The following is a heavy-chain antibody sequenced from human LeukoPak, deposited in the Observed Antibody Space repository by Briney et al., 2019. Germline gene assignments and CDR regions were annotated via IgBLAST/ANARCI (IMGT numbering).Heavy chain of an antibody. CDR2: IKQDGNEI. J-gene: IGHJ4*02. Sequence: GGSLRLSCAASGFTFSDYWMSWVRQHPGKGLEWVANIKQDGNEIYYVGSVKGRFTISRDNAKNSLYLQMNSLRAEDTAIYFCARGRSSPRDPLDYWGQGTLVTVSS. CDR3: ARGRSSPRDPLDY. V-gene: IGHV3-7*04. D-gene: IGHD6-13*01. CDR1: GFTFSDYW.